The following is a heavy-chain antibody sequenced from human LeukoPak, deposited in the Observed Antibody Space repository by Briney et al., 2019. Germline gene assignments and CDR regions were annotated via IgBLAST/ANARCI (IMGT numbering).Heavy chain of an antibody. V-gene: IGHV3-21*01. CDR2: ISSSRNYI. CDR1: GFTFINYS. Sequence: GVSVRLSCSASGFTFINYSMNWVRQAPGKGLEGVSSISSSRNYIYYADSVKGRFTIPRDNAKNSLYLQMNSLRAEETAVYYCARDLRCDSRLPYSYYMDVWGKGTTVTISS. D-gene: IGHD6-13*01. J-gene: IGHJ6*03. CDR3: ARDLRCDSRLPYSYYMDV.